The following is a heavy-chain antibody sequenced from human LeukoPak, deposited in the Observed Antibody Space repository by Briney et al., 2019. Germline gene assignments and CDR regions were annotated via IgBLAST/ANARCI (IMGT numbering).Heavy chain of an antibody. CDR1: GGSFSGYY. CDR2: INHSGST. V-gene: IGHV4-34*01. D-gene: IGHD3-9*01. Sequence: SETLCLTCAVYGGSFSGYYWSWIRQPPGKGLEWIGEINHSGSTNYNPSLKSRVTISVDTSKNQFSLKLSSVTAADTAVYYCARFSRYFDWLLSAFDIWGQGTMVTVSS. J-gene: IGHJ3*02. CDR3: ARFSRYFDWLLSAFDI.